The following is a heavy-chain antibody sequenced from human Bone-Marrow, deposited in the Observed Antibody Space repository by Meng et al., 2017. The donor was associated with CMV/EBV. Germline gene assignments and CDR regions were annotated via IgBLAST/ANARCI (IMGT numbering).Heavy chain of an antibody. CDR2: IYYSGST. CDR3: ARDSWVVSRLGMDV. D-gene: IGHD2-2*01. V-gene: IGHV4-59*01. Sequence: SETLSLTCTVSGGSISSYYWSWIRQPPGKGLEWIGYIYYSGSTNYNPPLKSRVTISVNTSKNQFSLKLSSVTAADTAVYYCARDSWVVSRLGMDVWGQGTTVTVSS. J-gene: IGHJ6*02. CDR1: GGSISSYY.